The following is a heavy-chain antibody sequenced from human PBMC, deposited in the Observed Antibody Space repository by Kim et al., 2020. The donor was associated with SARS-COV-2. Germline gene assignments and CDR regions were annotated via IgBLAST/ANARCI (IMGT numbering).Heavy chain of an antibody. V-gene: IGHV3-9*01. J-gene: IGHJ3*02. CDR3: AKVRRATGAFDI. Sequence: HEYTMKSRFTNSRDNAKNTLNLNMKNMRAKDTALYYCAKVRRATGAFDIWGQGTMVTVSS. D-gene: IGHD1-26*01.